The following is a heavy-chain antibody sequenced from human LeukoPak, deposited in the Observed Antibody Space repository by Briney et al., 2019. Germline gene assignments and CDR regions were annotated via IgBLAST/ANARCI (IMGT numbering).Heavy chain of an antibody. D-gene: IGHD3-16*01. CDR2: ISSSGSTI. Sequence: RGALRLSCAASGFTFSDYFMSWIRQAPGKGLEWVSYISSSGSTIYYADSVKGRFTIPRDNAKNSLYLQMNSLRAEDMALYYCAKDMMAYYYYYMDVWGKGTTVTVSS. CDR3: AKDMMAYYYYYMDV. V-gene: IGHV3-11*01. J-gene: IGHJ6*03. CDR1: GFTFSDYF.